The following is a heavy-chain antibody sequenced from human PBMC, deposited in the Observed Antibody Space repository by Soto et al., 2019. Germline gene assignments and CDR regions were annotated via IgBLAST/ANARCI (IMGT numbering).Heavy chain of an antibody. V-gene: IGHV1-18*01. Sequence: QVQVVQSGDEVKKPGASVKVSCKASGYTFTNYGFSWVRQAPGQGLEWMGWISGYNGNTKYAEKFQGRVTMTTDTSTSTAHMELRSLRSDDTAVYYCAREGQAPDDDYGMDVWGQGTAVTVSS. CDR1: GYTFTNYG. J-gene: IGHJ6*02. CDR3: AREGQAPDDDYGMDV. CDR2: ISGYNGNT.